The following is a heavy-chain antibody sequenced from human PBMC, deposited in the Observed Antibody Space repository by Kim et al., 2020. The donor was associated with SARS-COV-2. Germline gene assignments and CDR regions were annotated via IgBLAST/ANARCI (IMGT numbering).Heavy chain of an antibody. Sequence: GGSLRLSCAASEFIFSSYAMSWVRQAPGKGLEWVSGISDSGTYTYYADSVKGRFTISRDNSKNTLYLRMNSLRAEDTAVYYCAKASGGTWFLGVDYWGQGTLVTVSS. CDR1: EFIFSSYA. J-gene: IGHJ4*02. CDR3: AKASGGTWFLGVDY. D-gene: IGHD3-22*01. V-gene: IGHV3-23*01. CDR2: ISDSGTYT.